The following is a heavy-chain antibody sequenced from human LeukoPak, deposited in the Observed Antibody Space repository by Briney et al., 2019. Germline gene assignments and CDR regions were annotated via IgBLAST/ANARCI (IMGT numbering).Heavy chain of an antibody. V-gene: IGHV1-2*02. D-gene: IGHD6-19*01. CDR1: GYTFTGYY. Sequence: ASVKVSCKASGYTFTGYYMHWVRQAPGQGLEWMGWINPNSGGTNYAQKFQGRVTMTRDTSISTAYMELSRLRSDDTAVYYCAREKAVAGMSDAFDIWGQGTMVTVSS. J-gene: IGHJ3*02. CDR3: AREKAVAGMSDAFDI. CDR2: INPNSGGT.